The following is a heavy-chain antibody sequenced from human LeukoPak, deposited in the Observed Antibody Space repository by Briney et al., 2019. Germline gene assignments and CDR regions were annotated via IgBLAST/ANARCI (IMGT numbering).Heavy chain of an antibody. CDR2: ISGSGGST. V-gene: IGHV3-23*01. J-gene: IGHJ4*02. D-gene: IGHD2-2*01. CDR3: AKGDIAIVPGAKHDSGFDY. Sequence: PGGSLRLSCAASGFTFTSYAMSWVRQAPGKGLAGVSAISGSGGSTYYADSLKGRFTIPRDNSKNTLYLQMNSLRANATAVPYSAKGDIAIVPGAKHDSGFDYWGQGHPGHRLL. CDR1: GFTFTSYA.